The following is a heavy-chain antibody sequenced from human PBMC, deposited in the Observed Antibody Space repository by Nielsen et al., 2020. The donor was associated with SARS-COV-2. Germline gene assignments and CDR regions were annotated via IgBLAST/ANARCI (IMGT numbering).Heavy chain of an antibody. V-gene: IGHV2-70*11. J-gene: IGHJ6*03. CDR2: IDWDDDS. Sequence: SGPTLVKPTQTLTLTCTFSGFSLSTSGMCVSWIRQPPGKALEWLARIDWDDDSYYSPSLKTRLTVSKGTSKNQVVLTMANMDPVDTATYYCARSYSNTGDYSYPFMVVCCTGTTVTVSS. D-gene: IGHD6-13*01. CDR1: GFSLSTSGMC. CDR3: ARSYSNTGDYSYPFMVV.